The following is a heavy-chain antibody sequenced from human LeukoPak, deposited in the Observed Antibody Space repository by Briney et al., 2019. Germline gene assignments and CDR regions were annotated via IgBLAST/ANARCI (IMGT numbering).Heavy chain of an antibody. CDR3: AKHSSATSGIPNY. D-gene: IGHD1-26*01. CDR1: GFTFSSYA. CDR2: ISGSGGST. V-gene: IGHV3-23*01. J-gene: IGHJ4*02. Sequence: GGSLRLSCAASGFTFSSYAMSWVRQAPGKGLEWVSAISGSGGSTYYADSVKGRFTISRDNSKDTLYLQMNSLRAEDTAVYYCAKHSSATSGIPNYWGQGTLVTVSS.